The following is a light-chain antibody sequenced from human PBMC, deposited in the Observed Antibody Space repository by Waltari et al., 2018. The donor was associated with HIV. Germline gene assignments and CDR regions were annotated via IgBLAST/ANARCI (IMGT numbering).Light chain of an antibody. CDR3: ATWDDSLNGHEV. CDR1: SSNIGDNT. CDR2: TNT. J-gene: IGLJ2*01. Sequence: QSVLTQPPSASGTPGQRVTISCSGSSSNIGDNTVNWYQQLPGTAPKLLIYTNTQRPPGVPDRFSGSKSGTSASLAISGLQSEDEADYYCATWDDSLNGHEVFGGGTKLTVL. V-gene: IGLV1-44*01.